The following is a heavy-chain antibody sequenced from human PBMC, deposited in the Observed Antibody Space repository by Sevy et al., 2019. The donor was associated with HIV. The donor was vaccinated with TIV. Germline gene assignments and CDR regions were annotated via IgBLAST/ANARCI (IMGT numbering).Heavy chain of an antibody. CDR3: AKAKTVAAGFDC. D-gene: IGHD2-15*01. Sequence: GGSLRLSCAASGFNFRSYVMSWVRQAPGKGLEWVSGISGSGGSTYYADSVKGRFTISRDNSKNTLYLQMNSLRAEDTAVYYCAKAKTVAAGFDCWGQGTLVTVSS. CDR2: ISGSGGST. V-gene: IGHV3-23*01. CDR1: GFNFRSYV. J-gene: IGHJ4*02.